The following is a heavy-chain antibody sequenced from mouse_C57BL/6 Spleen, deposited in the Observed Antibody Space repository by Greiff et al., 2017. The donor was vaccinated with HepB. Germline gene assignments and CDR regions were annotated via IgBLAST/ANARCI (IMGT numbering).Heavy chain of an antibody. CDR2: IRSKSNNYAT. D-gene: IGHD1-1*01. Sequence: EPGGGLVQPKGSLKLSCAASGFSFNTYAMNWVRQAPGKGLEWVARIRSKSNNYATYYADSVKDRFTISRDDSESMLYLQMNNLKTEDTAMYYCVRHAYYGSRVYAMDYWGQGTSVTVSS. CDR1: GFSFNTYA. J-gene: IGHJ4*01. V-gene: IGHV10-1*01. CDR3: VRHAYYGSRVYAMDY.